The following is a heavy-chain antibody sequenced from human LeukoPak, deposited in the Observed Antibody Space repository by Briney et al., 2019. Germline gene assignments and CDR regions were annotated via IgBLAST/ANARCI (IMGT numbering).Heavy chain of an antibody. D-gene: IGHD3-22*01. CDR2: ISYDGSNK. Sequence: GGSLRLSCAASGFTFSSYSMNWVRQAPGKGLEWVAVISYDGSNKYYADSVKGRFTISRDNSKNTLYLQMNSLRAEDTAVYYCARDYYDSSGYYVFGYWGQGTLVTVSS. J-gene: IGHJ4*02. V-gene: IGHV3-30*03. CDR3: ARDYYDSSGYYVFGY. CDR1: GFTFSSYS.